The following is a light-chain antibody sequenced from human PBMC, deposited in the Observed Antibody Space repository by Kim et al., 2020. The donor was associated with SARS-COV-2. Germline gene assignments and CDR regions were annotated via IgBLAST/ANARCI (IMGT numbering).Light chain of an antibody. CDR3: QQYNDGPYT. Sequence: VARGGRGSRAWRAGGGVGTNVAWEQQGPGQAPRLVMYGAFTRAAGVPGRLSGDWSGTGFTLTISSLQSEDFAVYYCQQYNDGPYTFGQGTKLEI. CDR2: GAF. CDR1: GGVGTN. V-gene: IGKV3-15*01. J-gene: IGKJ2*01.